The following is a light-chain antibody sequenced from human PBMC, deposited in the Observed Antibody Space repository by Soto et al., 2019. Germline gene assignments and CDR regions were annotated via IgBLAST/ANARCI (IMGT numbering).Light chain of an antibody. CDR1: QGISSA. CDR3: QQCNSYPYT. Sequence: AIQLTQSPSSLSASVGDRVTITCRASQGISSALAWYQQKPGKAPKLLIYDASSLESGVPARFSGSGSGTEFTLSISSLQPQAFVSYYCQQCNSYPYTFGQGTKLEIK. V-gene: IGKV1-13*02. CDR2: DAS. J-gene: IGKJ2*01.